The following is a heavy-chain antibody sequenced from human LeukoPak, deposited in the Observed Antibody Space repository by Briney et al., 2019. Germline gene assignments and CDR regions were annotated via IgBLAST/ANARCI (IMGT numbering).Heavy chain of an antibody. D-gene: IGHD3-9*01. J-gene: IGHJ4*02. CDR3: ARIVTENYDILTGYYGHPNTFFDY. V-gene: IGHV4-59*01. CDR2: IYYSGRT. CDR1: GGSISSYY. Sequence: SETPSLTCTVSGGSISSYYWSWIRQPPGKGLEWIGYIYYSGRTNYNPSPKSRVTISVDTSKNQFSLKLSSVTAADTAVYYCARIVTENYDILTGYYGHPNTFFDYWGQGTLVTVSS.